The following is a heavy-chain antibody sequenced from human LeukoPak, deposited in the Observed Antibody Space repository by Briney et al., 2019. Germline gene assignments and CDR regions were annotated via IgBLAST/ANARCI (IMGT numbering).Heavy chain of an antibody. CDR1: GFTFSSYA. Sequence: GGSLRLSCAASGFTFSSYAMSWVRQAPGKGLEWVSAISGSGGSTYYADSVKGRFTISRDNSKNTLYLQMNSLRAEDTAVYYCAKDRRYCSSTNCYTPIDYWGQGTLVTVSS. CDR3: AKDRRYCSSTNCYTPIDY. J-gene: IGHJ4*02. V-gene: IGHV3-23*01. D-gene: IGHD2-2*02. CDR2: ISGSGGST.